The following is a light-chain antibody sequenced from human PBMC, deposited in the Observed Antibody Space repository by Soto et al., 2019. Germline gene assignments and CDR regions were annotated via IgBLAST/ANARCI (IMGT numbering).Light chain of an antibody. J-gene: IGLJ2*01. CDR3: AAWDDSLNGVV. V-gene: IGLV1-44*01. Sequence: SVLIQPPSASGTPGQRVTISCSGSSSNIGSNTVNWYQQLPGTAPKLLIYSNDQRPSGVPDRFSGSKSGTSASLAISGLQSEDEADYYCAAWDDSLNGVVFGGGTQLTVL. CDR2: SND. CDR1: SSNIGSNT.